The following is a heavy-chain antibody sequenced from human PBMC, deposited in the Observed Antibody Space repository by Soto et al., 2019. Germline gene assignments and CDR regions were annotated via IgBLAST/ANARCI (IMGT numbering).Heavy chain of an antibody. CDR1: GFTFSSYA. CDR2: ISGSGGST. J-gene: IGHJ3*02. V-gene: IGHV3-23*01. D-gene: IGHD2-21*02. CDR3: LVWHIVVVTAGDAFDI. Sequence: GGSLRLSCAASGFTFSSYAMSWVRQAPGKGLEWVSAISGSGGSTYYADSVKGRFTISRDNSKNTLYLQMNSLRAEDTAVYYCLVWHIVVVTAGDAFDIWGQGTMVTVSS.